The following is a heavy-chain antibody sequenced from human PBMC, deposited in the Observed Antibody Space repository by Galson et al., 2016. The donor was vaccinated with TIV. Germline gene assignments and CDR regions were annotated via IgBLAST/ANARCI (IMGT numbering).Heavy chain of an antibody. V-gene: IGHV6-1*01. CDR1: GDSVSSNSAA. Sequence: CAISGDSVSSNSAAWNWIRQSPSRGLEWLGRTYYRSKWYNYYAASVKSRITINPDTSKNQFTLQLNSVTPEDTAVFYCARDSSSWLITVHLDYWGQGTLVTVSS. CDR3: ARDSSSWLITVHLDY. D-gene: IGHD6-13*01. CDR2: TYYRSKWYN. J-gene: IGHJ4*02.